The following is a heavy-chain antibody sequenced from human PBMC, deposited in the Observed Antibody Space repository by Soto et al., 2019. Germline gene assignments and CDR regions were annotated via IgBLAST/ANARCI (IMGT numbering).Heavy chain of an antibody. V-gene: IGHV3-13*04. Sequence: EVQLVESGGGLVQPGGSLRLSCAASGFTFSSYDMHWVRQATGKGLEWVSAIGTAGDTYYPGSVKGRFTISRENAKNSLYLQMNSLRAGDTAVYYCARVASHDAFDIWGQGTMVTVSS. CDR2: IGTAGDT. CDR1: GFTFSSYD. J-gene: IGHJ3*02. CDR3: ARVASHDAFDI.